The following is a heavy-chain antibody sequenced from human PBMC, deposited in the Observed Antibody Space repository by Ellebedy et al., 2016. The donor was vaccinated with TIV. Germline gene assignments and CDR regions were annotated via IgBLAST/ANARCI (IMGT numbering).Heavy chain of an antibody. CDR1: GFTFSDYY. J-gene: IGHJ6*03. V-gene: IGHV3-11*06. CDR2: ISSSSSYT. Sequence: GESLKISXAASGFTFSDYYMSWIRQAPGKGLEWVSYISSSSSYTNYADSVKGRFTISRDNAKNSLYLQMNSLRAEDTAVYYCVRGYYMDVWGKGTTVTVSS. CDR3: VRGYYMDV.